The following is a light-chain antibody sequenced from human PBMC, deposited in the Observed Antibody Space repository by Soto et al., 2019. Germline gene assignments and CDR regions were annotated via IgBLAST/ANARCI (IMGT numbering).Light chain of an antibody. CDR2: KAS. CDR1: QSISNW. CDR3: QQYNSYSWT. J-gene: IGKJ1*01. Sequence: DIQMTQSPSTLSASVGDRVTITCRASQSISNWLAWYQQKPGKAPNLLIYKASSLESGVPSRFSGSGSGTEFTLTISSLQPDDFGTYYCQQYNSYSWTFGQGTKVDIK. V-gene: IGKV1-5*03.